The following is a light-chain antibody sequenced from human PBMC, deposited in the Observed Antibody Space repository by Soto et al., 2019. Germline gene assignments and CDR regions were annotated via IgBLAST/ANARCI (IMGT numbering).Light chain of an antibody. V-gene: IGLV2-14*01. CDR3: SSYTGSSTYVV. J-gene: IGLJ2*01. Sequence: QSALTQPASVSGSPGQSITISCTGTSSDVGGYNYVSWYQQHPGKAPKLMIYDVSNRPSGVSNRFSGSKSGNTASLTISGLQAEDEAHYYCSSYTGSSTYVVFGGGTQLTVL. CDR1: SSDVGGYNY. CDR2: DVS.